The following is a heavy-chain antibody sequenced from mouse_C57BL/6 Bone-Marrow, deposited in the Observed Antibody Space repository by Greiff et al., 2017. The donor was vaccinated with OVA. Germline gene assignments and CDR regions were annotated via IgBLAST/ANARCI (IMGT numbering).Heavy chain of an antibody. Sequence: EVMLVESGGGLVKPGGSLKLSCAASGFTFSSYTMSWVRQTPEKRLEWVATISGGGGNTYYPDSVKGRFTLSRDNAKNTLYLQVSSLRSEDTALYYCARQATIVRGMDYWGQGTSVTVSS. J-gene: IGHJ4*01. D-gene: IGHD2-5*01. V-gene: IGHV5-9*01. CDR2: ISGGGGNT. CDR1: GFTFSSYT. CDR3: ARQATIVRGMDY.